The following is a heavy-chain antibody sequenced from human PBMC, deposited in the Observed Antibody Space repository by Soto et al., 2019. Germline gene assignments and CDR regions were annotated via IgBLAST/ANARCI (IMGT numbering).Heavy chain of an antibody. CDR2: TYYRSKWYN. J-gene: IGHJ6*02. V-gene: IGHV6-1*01. CDR1: GDSVSTNSVA. D-gene: IGHD6-13*01. CDR3: ARGERSWGYSNPIPYGLDV. Sequence: QSQTLSLTCAISGDSVSTNSVAWNWIRQSPSRGLEWLGRTYYRSKWYNDYAVSVRSRIIVNPDTSKNQFSLQLNSVTPEDTAVYYCARGERSWGYSNPIPYGLDVWGQGTTVTVSS.